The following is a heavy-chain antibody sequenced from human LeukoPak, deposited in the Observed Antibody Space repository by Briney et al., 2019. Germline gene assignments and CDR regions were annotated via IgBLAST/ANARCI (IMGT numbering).Heavy chain of an antibody. Sequence: ASVKVSCKASGYTFTGYYMHWVRQAPGQGLEWMGWINPNSGGTNYAQKFQGRVTITADESTSTAYMELSSLRSEDTAVYYCARDGLRGGMDVWGQGTTVTVSS. V-gene: IGHV1-2*02. CDR2: INPNSGGT. J-gene: IGHJ6*02. CDR3: ARDGLRGGMDV. D-gene: IGHD5-12*01. CDR1: GYTFTGYY.